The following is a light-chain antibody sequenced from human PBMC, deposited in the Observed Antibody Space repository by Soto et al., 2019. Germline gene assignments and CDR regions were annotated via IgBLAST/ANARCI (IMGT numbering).Light chain of an antibody. CDR1: QGISSW. Sequence: DIQMTQSPSSVSASVGDRVTITCRASQGISSWLAWYQQKPGKAPKLLIYAEASLQHGVPSRFNGSGSWTDSPLTISRLQTAEFATYYCQQANSFPHTFGKGTRLEMK. J-gene: IGKJ5*01. V-gene: IGKV1-12*01. CDR3: QQANSFPHT. CDR2: AEA.